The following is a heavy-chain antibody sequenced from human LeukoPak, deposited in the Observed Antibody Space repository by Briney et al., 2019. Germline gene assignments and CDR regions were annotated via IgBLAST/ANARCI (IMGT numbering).Heavy chain of an antibody. J-gene: IGHJ4*02. D-gene: IGHD6-19*01. CDR1: GFTFSDSA. CDR2: IRSKADYYAT. Sequence: QAGGSLRLSCAASGFTFSDSAIHRVRRASGKGLEWVGRIRSKADYYATSSAASVRGRFTVSRDDSENMAYLQMSSLKIDDTAVYYCTREYSSGWPFDYWGQGTLVTVSS. CDR3: TREYSSGWPFDY. V-gene: IGHV3-73*01.